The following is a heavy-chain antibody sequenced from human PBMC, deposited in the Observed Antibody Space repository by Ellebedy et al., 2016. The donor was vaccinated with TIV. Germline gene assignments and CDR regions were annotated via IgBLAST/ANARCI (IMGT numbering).Heavy chain of an antibody. V-gene: IGHV3-53*05. CDR3: AREGPITSMIVVVITRSPSDYYYGMDV. CDR2: IYSGGST. D-gene: IGHD3-22*01. CDR1: GFTVSSNY. Sequence: GESLKISCAASGFTVSSNYMSWVRQAPGKGLEWVSVIYSGGSTYYADSVKGRFTISRDNSKNTLYLQMNSLRAEDTAVYYCAREGPITSMIVVVITRSPSDYYYGMDVWGQGTTVTVSS. J-gene: IGHJ6*02.